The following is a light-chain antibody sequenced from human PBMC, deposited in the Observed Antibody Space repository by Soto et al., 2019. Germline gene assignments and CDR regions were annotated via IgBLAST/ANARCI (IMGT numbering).Light chain of an antibody. Sequence: DIQMTQSPSSLSASVGDRVTISCRASQSISSYLNWYQQKPGKAPKLLLYAASSLQSGVPLWFCGSGSGTDFTLMISGRHPEDFATCDGYQCDSTPLVTFGAGTKVEIK. CDR1: QSISSY. J-gene: IGKJ1*01. CDR3: YQCDSTPLVT. V-gene: IGKV1-39*01. CDR2: AAS.